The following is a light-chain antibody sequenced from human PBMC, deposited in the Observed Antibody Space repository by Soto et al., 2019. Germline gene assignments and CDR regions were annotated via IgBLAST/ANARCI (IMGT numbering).Light chain of an antibody. CDR1: SSNIGEGYD. CDR2: ANS. CDR3: QSFDFSLSGSVL. Sequence: QSVLTQPPSVSGASGQRVTISCTGSSSNIGEGYDVHWYQQLPGTAPKLVIYANSNRPSGIPDRFSGSKSGSSASLAITGLQAEDEADYYCQSFDFSLSGSVLFGGGTKLTVL. J-gene: IGLJ2*01. V-gene: IGLV1-40*01.